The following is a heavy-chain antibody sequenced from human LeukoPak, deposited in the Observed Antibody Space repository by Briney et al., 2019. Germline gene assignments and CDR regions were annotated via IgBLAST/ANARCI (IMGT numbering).Heavy chain of an antibody. CDR3: ARDSSASSCHFDY. V-gene: IGHV1-2*02. D-gene: IGHD6-13*01. J-gene: IGHJ4*02. Sequence: ASVKVSFKASGYTFTGYYMHWVRQAPGQGLEWMGWINPNSGGTNYAQKFQGRVTKTRDTSISTAYMELSRLRSDDTAVYYCARDSSASSCHFDYWGQGTLVTVSS. CDR1: GYTFTGYY. CDR2: INPNSGGT.